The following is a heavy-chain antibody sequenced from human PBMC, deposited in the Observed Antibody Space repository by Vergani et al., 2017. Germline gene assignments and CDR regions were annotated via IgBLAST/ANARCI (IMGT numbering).Heavy chain of an antibody. CDR3: AREGNYYDGTGFGPGGSFD. CDR1: GGTFGSHT. J-gene: IGHJ4*02. V-gene: IGHV1-69*08. CDR2: VIPQLVIT. D-gene: IGHD3-22*01. Sequence: QVQLEQSGAEVKKPGSSVTVSCRASGGTFGSHTISWVRQAPGQGLEWVGRVIPQLVITTLAQHLQGRVIITADKSTDTAYMELISLRPEDTAVYYCAREGNYYDGTGFGPGGSFDWGPGTLVTVSS.